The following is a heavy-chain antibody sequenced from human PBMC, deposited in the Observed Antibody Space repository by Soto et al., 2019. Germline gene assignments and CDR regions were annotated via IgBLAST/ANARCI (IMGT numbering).Heavy chain of an antibody. Sequence: GGSLRLSCAASGFTVSSNYMSWVRQAPGKGLEWVSVIYSGGSTYYADSVKGRFTISRDNSKNTLYLQMNSLRAEDTAVYYCARGVVSEDYMDVWGKGTTVTVSS. D-gene: IGHD2-2*01. J-gene: IGHJ6*03. V-gene: IGHV3-66*01. CDR1: GFTVSSNY. CDR2: IYSGGST. CDR3: ARGVVSEDYMDV.